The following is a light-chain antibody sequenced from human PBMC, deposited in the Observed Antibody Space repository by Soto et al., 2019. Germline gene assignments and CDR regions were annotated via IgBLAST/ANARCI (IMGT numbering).Light chain of an antibody. CDR1: SSNIGNNY. V-gene: IGLV1-51*02. CDR3: GAWDTSLSAGGV. J-gene: IGLJ3*02. Sequence: QSVLTQPPSVSAAPGQKVTISCSGSSSNIGNNYVSWYQQLPGAAPKLLIYENNKRPSGIPDRFSGSKSGTSATLDITGLQPGDEGDYYFGAWDTSLSAGGVFGGGTKLTV. CDR2: ENN.